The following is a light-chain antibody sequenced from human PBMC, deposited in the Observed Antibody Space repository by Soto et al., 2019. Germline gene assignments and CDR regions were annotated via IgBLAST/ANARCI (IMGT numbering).Light chain of an antibody. CDR2: GNS. V-gene: IGLV1-40*01. CDR1: SSNIGAGYD. J-gene: IGLJ2*01. CDR3: QAYDSSRSGSRV. Sequence: QAVVTQPPSVSGAPGQRVTISCTGSSSNIGAGYDVHWYQQLPGTAPKLLIYGNSNRPSGVPDRFSGSKSFTSASLAITGLQAENEADYYCQAYDSSRSGSRVFGGGTKLTVL.